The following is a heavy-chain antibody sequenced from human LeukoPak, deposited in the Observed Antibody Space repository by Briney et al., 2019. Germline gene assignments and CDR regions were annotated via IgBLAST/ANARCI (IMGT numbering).Heavy chain of an antibody. D-gene: IGHD5-24*01. CDR2: ISSTGST. V-gene: IGHV4-59*12. CDR1: GGAISDYY. Sequence: SDTLSLTCTVSGGAISDYYWSWIRQPPGKGLEWIGYISSTGSTNRNPSLKSRVTVSVDTSKNQFSLKLSSVTAADTAVYYCAREYVEMATDYWGQGTLVTVSS. J-gene: IGHJ4*02. CDR3: AREYVEMATDY.